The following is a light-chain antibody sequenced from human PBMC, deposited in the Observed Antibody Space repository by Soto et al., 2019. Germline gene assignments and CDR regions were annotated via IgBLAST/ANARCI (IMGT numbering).Light chain of an antibody. CDR3: LLFYSGPRV. V-gene: IGLV7-46*01. CDR2: NTS. CDR1: TGAVTSSHY. J-gene: IGLJ2*01. Sequence: QAVVTQEPSLTVSPEGTVTLTCGSSTGAVTSSHYPYWFQQRPGQAPRTLIYNTSNKHSWTPARFSGSLLGGKAALTLSGAQPEDEADYYCLLFYSGPRVFGGGTKLTVL.